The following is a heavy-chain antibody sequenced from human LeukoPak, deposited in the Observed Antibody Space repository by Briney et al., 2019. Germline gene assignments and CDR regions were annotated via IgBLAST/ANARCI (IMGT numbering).Heavy chain of an antibody. V-gene: IGHV4-38-2*02. CDR3: ARDLSSSGWKKHSRIFDY. CDR2: IYHSGST. J-gene: IGHJ4*02. D-gene: IGHD6-19*01. CDR1: GYSISSGYY. Sequence: SETLSLTCTVSGYSISSGYYWGWIRQPPGKGLEWIGSIYHSGSTYYNPSLKSRVTISVDTSKNQFSLQLNSVTPEDTAVYYCARDLSSSGWKKHSRIFDYWGQGTLVTVSS.